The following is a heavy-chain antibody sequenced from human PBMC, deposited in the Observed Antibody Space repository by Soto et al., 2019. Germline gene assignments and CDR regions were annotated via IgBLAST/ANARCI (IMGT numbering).Heavy chain of an antibody. J-gene: IGHJ4*02. CDR3: ARARMATVYFDY. CDR1: GGSFSGYY. D-gene: IGHD4-4*01. Sequence: SETLSLTCAVYGGSFSGYYWSWIRQPPGKGLEWIGEINHSGSTNYNPSLKSRVTISVDTPKNQFSLKLSSVTAADTAVYYCARARMATVYFDYWGQGTLVTVSS. CDR2: INHSGST. V-gene: IGHV4-34*01.